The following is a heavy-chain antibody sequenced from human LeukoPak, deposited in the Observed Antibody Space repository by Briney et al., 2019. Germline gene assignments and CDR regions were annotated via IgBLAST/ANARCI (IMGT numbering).Heavy chain of an antibody. D-gene: IGHD6-6*01. Sequence: GRSLRLSCAASGFTFSSYAMHWVRQAPGKGLEWVAVISYDGSNKYYADSVKGRFTISRDNSKNTLYLQMNSLRAEDTAVYYWAKRGLGSSSRDVWFNWFDPWGQGTLVTVSS. CDR1: GFTFSSYA. J-gene: IGHJ5*02. CDR2: ISYDGSNK. CDR3: AKRGLGSSSRDVWFNWFDP. V-gene: IGHV3-30-3*02.